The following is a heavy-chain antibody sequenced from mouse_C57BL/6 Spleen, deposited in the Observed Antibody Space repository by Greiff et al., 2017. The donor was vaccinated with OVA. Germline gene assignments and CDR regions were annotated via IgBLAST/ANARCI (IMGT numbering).Heavy chain of an antibody. D-gene: IGHD2-3*01. CDR3: ERDGYYSYWYFDV. V-gene: IGHV1-78*01. Sequence: QVQLQQSDAELVKPGASVKISCKVSGYTFTDHTIHWMKQRPEQGLEWIGYIYPRDGSTKYNEKFKGKATLTADKSSSTAYMQLNSLTSEDSAVYVCERDGYYSYWYFDVWGTGTTVTVSA. CDR1: GYTFTDHT. CDR2: IYPRDGST. J-gene: IGHJ1*03.